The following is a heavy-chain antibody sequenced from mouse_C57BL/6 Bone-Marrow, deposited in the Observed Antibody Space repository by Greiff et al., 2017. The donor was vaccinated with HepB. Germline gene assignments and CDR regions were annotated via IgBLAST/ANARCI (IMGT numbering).Heavy chain of an antibody. J-gene: IGHJ2*01. CDR3: ARGGYYDGSQYYFDY. D-gene: IGHD1-1*01. CDR2: INPNYGTT. V-gene: IGHV1-39*01. CDR1: GYSFTDYN. Sequence: EVKLQESGPELVKPGASVKISCKASGYSFTDYNMNWVKQSNGKSLEWIGVINPNYGTTSYNQKFKGKATLTVDQSSSTTYMQLNSLTSEDSAVYYCARGGYYDGSQYYFDYWGQGTTLTVSS.